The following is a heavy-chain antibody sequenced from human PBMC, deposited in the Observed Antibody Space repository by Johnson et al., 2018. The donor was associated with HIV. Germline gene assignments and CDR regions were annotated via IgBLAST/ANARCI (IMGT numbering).Heavy chain of an antibody. J-gene: IGHJ3*02. CDR2: ISWNSGSI. CDR3: AKDRAAAGTDAFDI. V-gene: IGHV3-9*01. Sequence: VQVVESGGGLVQPGRSLRLSCAASGFTFDDYAMHWVRQAPGKGLEWVSGISWNSGSIGYADSVKGRFTISRDNAKNSLYLQMNSLRAEDTALYYCAKDRAAAGTDAFDIWGQGTMVTVSS. CDR1: GFTFDDYA. D-gene: IGHD6-13*01.